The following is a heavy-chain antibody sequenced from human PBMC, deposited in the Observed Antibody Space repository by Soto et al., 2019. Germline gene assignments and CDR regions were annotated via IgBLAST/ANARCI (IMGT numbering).Heavy chain of an antibody. CDR2: ISYSGSA. D-gene: IGHD2-15*01. Sequence: TLSLTCTVSSASISSSSYTWGWIRQPPGKGLEWIGFISYSGSAYYNPSLKSRVTISVDTSKNQFSLNLSFVTAADTAVYYCATMGTPATGLYYFDYWGQGTLVTVSS. V-gene: IGHV4-30-4*08. J-gene: IGHJ4*02. CDR1: SASISSSSYT. CDR3: ATMGTPATGLYYFDY.